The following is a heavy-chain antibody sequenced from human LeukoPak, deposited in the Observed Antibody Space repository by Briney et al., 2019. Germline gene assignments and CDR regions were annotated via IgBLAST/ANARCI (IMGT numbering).Heavy chain of an antibody. V-gene: IGHV4-39*01. Sequence: SETLSLTCTVSGVSISSSSYYWGWIRQPPGXXXXXXXXXXYSGSTYYNPXXXXRVTXXVDTSKNQFSLKLSSVTAADTAVYYCXRHXYYYDCSGYHYYFDYWGQGTLVTVSS. D-gene: IGHD3-22*01. CDR3: XRHXYYYDCSGYHYYFDY. CDR1: GVSISSSSYY. CDR2: XXYSGST. J-gene: IGHJ4*02.